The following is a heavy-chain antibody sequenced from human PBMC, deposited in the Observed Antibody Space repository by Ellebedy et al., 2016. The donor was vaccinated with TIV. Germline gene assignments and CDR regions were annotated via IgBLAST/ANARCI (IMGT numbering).Heavy chain of an antibody. Sequence: AASVKVSCKVSGYSLIELSMHWMRQVPGKGLEWMGGFDPENGEITYSQKFQGRVTMTRNTSISTAYLEVNSLTSEDTAVYYCARGGTTGEKNWFDPWGQGTLVIVSS. CDR1: GYSLIELS. D-gene: IGHD3-16*01. V-gene: IGHV1-24*01. CDR3: ARGGTTGEKNWFDP. J-gene: IGHJ5*02. CDR2: FDPENGEI.